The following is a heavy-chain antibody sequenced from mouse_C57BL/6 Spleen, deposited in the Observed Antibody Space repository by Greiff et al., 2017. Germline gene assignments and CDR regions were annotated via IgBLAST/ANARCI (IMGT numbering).Heavy chain of an antibody. Sequence: QVQLQQPGAELVMPGASVKLSCKASGYTFTSYWMHWVKQRPGQGLEWIGEIDPSDSYTNYNQKFKGKSTLTVDKPSSTAYMQLSSLTSEDSAVYYCARFSSPYYGSSPYFDYWGQGTTLTVSS. V-gene: IGHV1-69*01. CDR3: ARFSSPYYGSSPYFDY. CDR1: GYTFTSYW. D-gene: IGHD1-1*01. J-gene: IGHJ2*01. CDR2: IDPSDSYT.